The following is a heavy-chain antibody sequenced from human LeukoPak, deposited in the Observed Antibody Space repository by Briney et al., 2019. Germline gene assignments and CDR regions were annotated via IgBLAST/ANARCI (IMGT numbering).Heavy chain of an antibody. V-gene: IGHV3-30-3*01. CDR1: GFTFNSHS. Sequence: GGSLRLSCAASGFTFNSHSMHWVRQAPGKGLEWVALMLGDGTNKYYAESVKGRFTISRDNSKNTVYLQMCTLRPEDTAVYYCARDQGYTYGHSFDYWGQGTLVTASS. D-gene: IGHD5-18*01. CDR2: MLGDGTNK. CDR3: ARDQGYTYGHSFDY. J-gene: IGHJ4*02.